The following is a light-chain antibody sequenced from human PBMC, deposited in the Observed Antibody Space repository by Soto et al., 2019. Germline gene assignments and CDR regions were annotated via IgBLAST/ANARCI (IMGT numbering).Light chain of an antibody. CDR2: GTS. CDR1: HTIATY. CDR3: QQFSYYPHT. V-gene: IGKV1-39*01. Sequence: EIQMTQSPASLSASVGERVTLTCRASHTIATYLNWYQQKAGKVPEVLIYGTSTLQPGVPSRFTGSGYGTDFTLTINNVQPEDFATYYCQQFSYYPHTFGQGTKLEVK. J-gene: IGKJ2*01.